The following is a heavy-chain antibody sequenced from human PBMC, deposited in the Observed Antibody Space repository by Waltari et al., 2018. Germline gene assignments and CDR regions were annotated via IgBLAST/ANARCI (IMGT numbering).Heavy chain of an antibody. CDR2: ISSSSSYI. CDR3: ARQREGQQLVPYYYYYYYMDV. CDR1: GFTFSSYS. V-gene: IGHV3-21*01. D-gene: IGHD6-13*01. Sequence: EVQLVESGGGLVKPGGSLRLSCAASGFTFSSYSMNWVRQAPGKGLEWVSSISSSSSYIYYAYSVKGRFTISRDNANNSLYLQMNSLRAEDTAVYYCARQREGQQLVPYYYYYYYMDVWGKGTTVTVSS. J-gene: IGHJ6*03.